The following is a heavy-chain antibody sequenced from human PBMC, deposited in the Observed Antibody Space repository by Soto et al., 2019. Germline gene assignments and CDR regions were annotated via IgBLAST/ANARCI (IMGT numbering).Heavy chain of an antibody. CDR1: GYTFTSYG. J-gene: IGHJ6*02. CDR2: IYPGDSDT. CDR3: ARAKRVVPAAKYGMDV. Sequence: GASVKVSCKASGYTFTSYGISWVRQAPGQGLEWMGWIIYPGDSDTRYSPSFQGQVTISADKSISTAYLQWSSLKASDTAMYYCARAKRVVPAAKYGMDVWGQGTTVTVSS. D-gene: IGHD2-2*01. V-gene: IGHV5-51*03.